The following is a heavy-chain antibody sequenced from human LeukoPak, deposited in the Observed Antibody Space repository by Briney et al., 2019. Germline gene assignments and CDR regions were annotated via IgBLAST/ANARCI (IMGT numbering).Heavy chain of an antibody. CDR1: GGSISSGSYY. CDR3: ARVTTGGYYNY. CDR2: IYTSGST. J-gene: IGHJ4*02. V-gene: IGHV4-61*02. Sequence: SETLSLTCTVSGGSISSGSYYWSWIRQPAGKGLEWIGRIYTSGSTNYNPSLKSRVTISLDTSENHFSLKLNSVTAADTAVYYCARVTTGGYYNYWGQGTLVTVSS. D-gene: IGHD3-22*01.